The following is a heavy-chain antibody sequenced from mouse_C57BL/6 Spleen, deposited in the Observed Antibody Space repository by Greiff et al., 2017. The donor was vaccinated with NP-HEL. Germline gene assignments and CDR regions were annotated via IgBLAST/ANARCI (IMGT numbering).Heavy chain of an antibody. J-gene: IGHJ2*01. V-gene: IGHV1-26*01. CDR2: INPNNGGT. Sequence: VQLQQSGPELVKPGASVKISCKASGYTFTDYYMNWVKQSHGKSLEWIGDINPNNGGTSYNQKFKGKATLTVDKSSSTAYMELRSLTSEDSAVYYCARGGLEGAYYFDYWGQGTTLTVSS. CDR3: ARGGLEGAYYFDY. CDR1: GYTFTDYY. D-gene: IGHD2-2*01.